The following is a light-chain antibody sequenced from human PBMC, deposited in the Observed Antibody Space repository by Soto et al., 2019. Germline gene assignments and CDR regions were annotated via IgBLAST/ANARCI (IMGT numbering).Light chain of an antibody. Sequence: IQMTHSPSSLLSSVGERVAITCQATQDINIYLNWYQQKPGKAPNLLIYDASNLEIGVTSRFSGSGSGTHFTLTISSLPTEDIGTYYCQQYDILPITFGRGTRLDIK. CDR1: QDINIY. V-gene: IGKV1-33*01. CDR3: QQYDILPIT. CDR2: DAS. J-gene: IGKJ5*01.